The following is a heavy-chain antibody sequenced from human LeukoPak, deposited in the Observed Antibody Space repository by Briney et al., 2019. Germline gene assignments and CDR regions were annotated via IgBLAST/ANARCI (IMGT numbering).Heavy chain of an antibody. CDR2: IRNDGFYK. CDR1: GFTFSDHA. V-gene: IGHV3-30*02. D-gene: IGHD4-23*01. CDR3: ARAVAGSAFDH. J-gene: IGHJ4*02. Sequence: GGSLRLSCGTSGFTFSDHAMHWVRQAPGKGLEWLAFIRNDGFYKYYSESGKGRFIISRDNSKNTLFLQMNSLRPDDTALYYCARAVAGSAFDHWGQGTLVAVSS.